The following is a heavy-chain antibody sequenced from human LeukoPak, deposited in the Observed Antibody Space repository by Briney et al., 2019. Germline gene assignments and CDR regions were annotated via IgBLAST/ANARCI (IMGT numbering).Heavy chain of an antibody. Sequence: GGSLRLSCAASGFTFSSYAMNWVRQAPGKGLEWVAFIRYDGSNKDYADSVKGRFTISRDNAKNSLYLQMNSLRAEDTAVYYCARDEEYRAYAFDIWGQGTMVTVSS. D-gene: IGHD1-14*01. CDR3: ARDEEYRAYAFDI. CDR2: IRYDGSNK. CDR1: GFTFSSYA. V-gene: IGHV3-30*02. J-gene: IGHJ3*02.